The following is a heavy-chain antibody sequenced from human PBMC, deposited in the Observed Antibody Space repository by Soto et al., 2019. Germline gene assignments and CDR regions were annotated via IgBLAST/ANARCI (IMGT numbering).Heavy chain of an antibody. D-gene: IGHD3-3*01. J-gene: IGHJ3*02. V-gene: IGHV3-21*01. Sequence: GGSLRLSCAASGFTFSSYSMNWVRQAPGKGLEWVSSISSSSSYIYYAGSVKGRFTISRDKVKKSLYLQMNRLRAEDTAVYYCTIEPLGFEEWLAPHAFDIWGQGTMVTVSS. CDR1: GFTFSSYS. CDR3: TIEPLGFEEWLAPHAFDI. CDR2: ISSSSSYI.